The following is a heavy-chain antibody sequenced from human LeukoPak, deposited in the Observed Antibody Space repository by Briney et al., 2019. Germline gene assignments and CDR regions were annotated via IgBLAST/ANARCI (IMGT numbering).Heavy chain of an antibody. V-gene: IGHV5-51*01. Sequence: GESLKISCTGSGYTFKYYWIGWVRQMPGKGLEWMGIIYPDDSDTKYSPSFQGQVTISVDKSITTAFPQWSSLKASDTAMYYCARQAYANNLDAFDIWGQGTMVTVSS. CDR2: IYPDDSDT. CDR1: GYTFKYYW. CDR3: ARQAYANNLDAFDI. D-gene: IGHD2-8*01. J-gene: IGHJ3*02.